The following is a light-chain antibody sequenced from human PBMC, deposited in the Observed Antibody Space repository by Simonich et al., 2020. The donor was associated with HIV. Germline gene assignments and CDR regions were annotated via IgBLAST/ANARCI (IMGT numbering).Light chain of an antibody. V-gene: IGKV4-1*01. CDR3: QQYYDTPYS. CDR1: QSVLYSSNNKNY. Sequence: DIVMTQSPDSLALSLGERATNNCKSSQSVLYSSNNKNYLAWYQHKPGQPPKLLIYWASTRESGVPDRFSGSGSGTDFTLTISSLQAEDVAVYYCQQYYDTPYSFGQGTKVEIK. CDR2: WAS. J-gene: IGKJ2*01.